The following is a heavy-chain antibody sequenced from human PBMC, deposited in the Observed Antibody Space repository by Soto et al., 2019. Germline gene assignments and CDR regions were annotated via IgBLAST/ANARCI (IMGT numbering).Heavy chain of an antibody. CDR1: GGSISSSNW. V-gene: IGHV4-4*02. D-gene: IGHD6-19*01. Sequence: QVQLQESGPGLVKPSGTLSLTCAVSGGSISSSNWWSWVRQPPGKGLEWIGEIYHSGSTNYNPSLKIRVTISVAMSSNQFSLKLSSVTAADTAGYYCASDRYSSGWYCFDYWGQGTLVTGSS. J-gene: IGHJ4*02. CDR3: ASDRYSSGWYCFDY. CDR2: IYHSGST.